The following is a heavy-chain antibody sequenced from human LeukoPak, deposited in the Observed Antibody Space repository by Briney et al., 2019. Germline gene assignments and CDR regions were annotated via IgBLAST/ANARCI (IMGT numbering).Heavy chain of an antibody. V-gene: IGHV4-34*01. CDR3: ARGEGARDGYNYEGPFYFDY. CDR1: GGSFSGYY. J-gene: IGHJ4*02. Sequence: PSETLSLTCAVYGGSFSGYYWSWIRQPPGKGLEWIGRINHSGSTNYSPSLKSRVTISIDTSKNQFSLKLKSMTAADTAVYYCARGEGARDGYNYEGPFYFDYWGQGTVVTVSS. CDR2: INHSGST. D-gene: IGHD5-24*01.